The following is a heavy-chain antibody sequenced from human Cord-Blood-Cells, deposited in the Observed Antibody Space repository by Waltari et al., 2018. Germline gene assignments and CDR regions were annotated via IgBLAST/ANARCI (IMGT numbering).Heavy chain of an antibody. CDR2: IYHSGST. V-gene: IGHV4-30-2*01. Sequence: QLQLQESGSGLVKPSQTLSLTCAVSGGPISSRGYPWSWIRQPPGKGLEWIGYIYHSGSTYYNPSLKSRVTISVDRSKNQFSLKLSSVTAADTAVYYCARGQALIGDAFDIWGQGTMVTVSS. J-gene: IGHJ3*02. D-gene: IGHD2-8*01. CDR3: ARGQALIGDAFDI. CDR1: GGPISSRGYP.